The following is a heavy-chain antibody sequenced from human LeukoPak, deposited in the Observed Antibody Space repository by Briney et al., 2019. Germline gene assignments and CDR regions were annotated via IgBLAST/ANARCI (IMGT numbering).Heavy chain of an antibody. Sequence: PSETLSLTCTVSGGSISLYHWSWVRQPPGKGLEWIGEIYHSGSTNYNPSLKSRVTISVDKSKNQFSLKLSSVTAADTAVYYCARELLGAFDIWGQGTMVTVSS. D-gene: IGHD1-7*01. CDR3: ARELLGAFDI. CDR1: GGSISLYH. J-gene: IGHJ3*02. CDR2: IYHSGST. V-gene: IGHV4-34*01.